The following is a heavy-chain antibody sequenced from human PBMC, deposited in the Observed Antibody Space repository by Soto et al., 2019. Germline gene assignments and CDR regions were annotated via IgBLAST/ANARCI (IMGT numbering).Heavy chain of an antibody. CDR3: ARTSWYYGSGSYQYYGMDV. CDR1: GGSIRSYY. D-gene: IGHD3-10*01. J-gene: IGHJ6*02. Sequence: TSETLSLTCTVSGGSIRSYYWSWIRQPPGKGLEWIGYIYYSGGTNYNPSLKSRVTISVDTSKNQFSLKLSSVTAADTAVYYCARTSWYYGSGSYQYYGMDVWGQGTTVTVSS. CDR2: IYYSGGT. V-gene: IGHV4-59*01.